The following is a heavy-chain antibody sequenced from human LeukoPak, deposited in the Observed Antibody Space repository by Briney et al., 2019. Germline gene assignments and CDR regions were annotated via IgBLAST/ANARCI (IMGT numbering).Heavy chain of an antibody. D-gene: IGHD6-25*01. CDR3: ARARTAAKQYYFDY. V-gene: IGHV3-21*01. Sequence: PGGSLRLSCAASGFTFSSYSMNWVRQAPGKGLEWVSSISSSSSYIYYADSVKGRFTISRDNAKNSLYLQMNSLRAEDTAVYYCARARTAAKQYYFDYWGQGTLVTVSS. CDR1: GFTFSSYS. J-gene: IGHJ4*02. CDR2: ISSSSSYI.